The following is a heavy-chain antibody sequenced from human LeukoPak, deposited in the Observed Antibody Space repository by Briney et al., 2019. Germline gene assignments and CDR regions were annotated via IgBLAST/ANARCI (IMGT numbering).Heavy chain of an antibody. J-gene: IGHJ6*03. CDR1: GFTFSSYA. V-gene: IGHV3-23*01. CDR2: ISGSGGST. Sequence: PGGSLRLSCAASGFTFSSYAMSWVRQAPGKGLEWVSAISGSGGSTYYADSVKGRFTISRDNSKNTLYLQINSLRAEDTAVYYCAKDPAARPYYYYYMDVWGKGTTVTVSS. CDR3: AKDPAARPYYYYYMDV. D-gene: IGHD6-6*01.